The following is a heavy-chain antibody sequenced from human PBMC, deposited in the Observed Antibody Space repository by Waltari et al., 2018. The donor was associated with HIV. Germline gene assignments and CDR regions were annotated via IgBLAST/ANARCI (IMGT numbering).Heavy chain of an antibody. CDR3: ARDSRSLSSAGGPCIDY. CDR2: IYHSGST. V-gene: IGHV4-38-2*02. J-gene: IGHJ4*02. CDR1: GYSISSGYY. Sequence: QVQLQESGPGLVKPSETLSLTCGVSGYSISSGYYWGWIRPHPGKGLEWIGSIYHSGSTYYNPSRESRLTISVDTSKNHFSLNLSAVTAADTAVYYCARDSRSLSSAGGPCIDYWGQGILVTVSS. D-gene: IGHD6-13*01.